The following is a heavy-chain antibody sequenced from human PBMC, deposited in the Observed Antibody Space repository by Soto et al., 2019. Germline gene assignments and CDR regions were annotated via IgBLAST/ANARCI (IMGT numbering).Heavy chain of an antibody. Sequence: GESLKISCKGSGYRFTSFWIGWVRQKPGKGLEWMGIIYPGDSDVRYSPSFQGQVTISADKSNSTAYLQWSSLKASDTAMYFCARQTGTMMRVNRFVSWGQGTLVTVSS. CDR2: IYPGDSDV. CDR1: GYRFTSFW. D-gene: IGHD3-22*01. CDR3: ARQTGTMMRVNRFVS. J-gene: IGHJ5*01. V-gene: IGHV5-51*01.